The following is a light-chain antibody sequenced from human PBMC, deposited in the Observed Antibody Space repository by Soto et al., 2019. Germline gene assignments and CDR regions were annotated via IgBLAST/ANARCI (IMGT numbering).Light chain of an antibody. V-gene: IGKV3-20*01. Sequence: EIVLTQSPGTLSLSPGERDTLSCRASQSVSSSYLAWYQQKPGQAPRLLIYGASSRATGIPDRFSGSGSGTDSTLTISRLEPEDFAVYYCQQYGSSPPTFGQGTKVDIK. CDR3: QQYGSSPPT. CDR2: GAS. CDR1: QSVSSSY. J-gene: IGKJ1*01.